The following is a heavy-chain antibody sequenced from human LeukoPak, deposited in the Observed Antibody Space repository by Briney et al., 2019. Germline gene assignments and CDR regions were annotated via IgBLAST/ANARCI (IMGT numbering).Heavy chain of an antibody. J-gene: IGHJ6*04. V-gene: IGHV3-48*03. CDR1: GFTFSSYE. D-gene: IGHD2-2*01. CDR2: ISSSGSTI. Sequence: PGGSLRLSCAASGFTFSSYEMNWVRQAPGKGLEWVSYISSSGSTIYYADSVKGRFTISRDNAKNSLYLQMNSLRAEDTAVYYCARLGWEYQLSYYYYGMDVWGKGTTVTVSS. CDR3: ARLGWEYQLSYYYYGMDV.